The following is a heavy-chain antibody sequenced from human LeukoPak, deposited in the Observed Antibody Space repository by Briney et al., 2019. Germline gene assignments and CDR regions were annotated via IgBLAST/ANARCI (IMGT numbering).Heavy chain of an antibody. CDR2: IYYSGST. V-gene: IGHV4-31*03. J-gene: IGHJ6*02. Sequence: SETLSLTCTVSGGSISSGGYYWSWIRQHPGKGLEWIGYIYYSGSTYYNPSLKSRVTISVDTSKNQFSLKLSSVTAADTAVYYCARSIAVAGYYYYYGMDVWGQGTTVTVSS. CDR1: GGSISSGGYY. CDR3: ARSIAVAGYYYYYGMDV. D-gene: IGHD6-19*01.